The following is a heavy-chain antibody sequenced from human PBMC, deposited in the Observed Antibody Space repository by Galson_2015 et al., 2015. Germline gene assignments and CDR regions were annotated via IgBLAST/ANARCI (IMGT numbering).Heavy chain of an antibody. Sequence: PALVKPTQTLTLTCTFSGFSLGTSGECVSWVRQPPGKALEWLAVIEWDDNKYYRPDLKTRLTISKDTSKNQVVLTMTNMDPVDTATYYCAHILGSSGWWEYGMDVWGQGTT. CDR1: GFSLGTSGEC. CDR3: AHILGSSGWWEYGMDV. D-gene: IGHD6-19*01. CDR2: IEWDDNK. V-gene: IGHV2-70*20. J-gene: IGHJ6*02.